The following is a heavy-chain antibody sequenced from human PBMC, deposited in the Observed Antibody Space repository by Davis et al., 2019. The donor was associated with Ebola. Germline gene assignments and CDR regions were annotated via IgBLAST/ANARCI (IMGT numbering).Heavy chain of an antibody. CDR3: ARWPGYCSGGNCYSGLDV. Sequence: PSETLSLTCTVSGGSISGYHWNWIRRPAGQGLAWIGRFQTTGSTNYNPSLKSRLTISVDTSKNQLSLKLNSVTAADTAVYYCARWPGYCSGGNCYSGLDVWGQGTTVTVSS. V-gene: IGHV4-4*07. J-gene: IGHJ6*02. D-gene: IGHD2-15*01. CDR1: GGSISGYH. CDR2: FQTTGST.